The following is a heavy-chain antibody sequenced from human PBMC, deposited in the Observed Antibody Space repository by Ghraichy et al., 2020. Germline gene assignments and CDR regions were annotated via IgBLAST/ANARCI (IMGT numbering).Heavy chain of an antibody. D-gene: IGHD3-10*01. CDR3: AKDQAMFENYHHYGMDV. V-gene: IGHV3-23*01. CDR1: GFVFGAYT. CDR2: ISGSGGST. Sequence: SLRLSCAASGFVFGAYTMTWVRQAPGKGLEWVSAISGSGGSTYYADSVKGRVTISRDTSKNTLYLQMHTLRAEDTAVYYCAKDQAMFENYHHYGMDVWGQGTTVTASS. J-gene: IGHJ6*02.